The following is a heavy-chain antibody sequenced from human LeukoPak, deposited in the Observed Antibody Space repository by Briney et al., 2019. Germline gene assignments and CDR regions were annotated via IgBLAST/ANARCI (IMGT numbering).Heavy chain of an antibody. V-gene: IGHV5-51*01. CDR1: GYSFMHYW. CDR2: IYPADSDT. Sequence: GESLKISCKGSGYSFMHYWIGWVRQTPGKGLEWMGIIYPADSDTRYSPSFQGQVTISADKSISTAYLQWSSLKASDTAMYYCARQMNYYYYMDVWGKGTTVTVSS. J-gene: IGHJ6*03. CDR3: ARQMNYYYYMDV.